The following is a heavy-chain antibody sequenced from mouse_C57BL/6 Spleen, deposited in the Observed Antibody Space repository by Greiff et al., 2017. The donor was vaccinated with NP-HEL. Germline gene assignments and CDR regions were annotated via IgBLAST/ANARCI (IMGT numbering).Heavy chain of an antibody. CDR3: AIVFITTVVATGDY. J-gene: IGHJ4*01. CDR2: IDASDSDT. Sequence: QVQLQQPGEEMVKPGASVKVSCKASGYTFTSYWMHWVKQRPGQGLEWIGRIDASDSDTNYNQKFKGKATLTVDKSSSTAYMQLSSLTSEDSAVYYCAIVFITTVVATGDYWGQGTSVTVSS. D-gene: IGHD1-1*01. V-gene: IGHV1-74*01. CDR1: GYTFTSYW.